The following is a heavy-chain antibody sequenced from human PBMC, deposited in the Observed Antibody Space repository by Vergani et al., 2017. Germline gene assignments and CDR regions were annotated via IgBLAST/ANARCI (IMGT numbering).Heavy chain of an antibody. CDR2: IYYSGST. CDR3: ARLRYDSSGYYYGNYFDY. J-gene: IGHJ4*02. D-gene: IGHD3-22*01. V-gene: IGHV4-31*03. CDR1: GGSISSGGYY. Sequence: QVQLQESGPGLVKPSQTLSLTCTVSGGSISSGGYYWSWIRQHPGKGLEWIGYIYYSGSTYYNPSLKSRVTISVDTSKNQFSLKLSSVTAADTAVYYCARLRYDSSGYYYGNYFDYWGQGTLVTVSS.